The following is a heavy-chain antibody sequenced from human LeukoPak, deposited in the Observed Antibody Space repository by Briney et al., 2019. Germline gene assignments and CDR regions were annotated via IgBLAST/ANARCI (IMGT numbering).Heavy chain of an antibody. Sequence: SETPSLTCAVYGGSFSDYYWSWIRQPPGKGLEWIGEINRSGSTNYNPSLKGRVTISVDTSKNQVSLKMSSVTAADTAVYYCARGAVLWGQGTMVTVSS. CDR1: GGSFSDYY. CDR3: ARGAVL. D-gene: IGHD6-6*01. CDR2: INRSGST. V-gene: IGHV4-34*01. J-gene: IGHJ3*01.